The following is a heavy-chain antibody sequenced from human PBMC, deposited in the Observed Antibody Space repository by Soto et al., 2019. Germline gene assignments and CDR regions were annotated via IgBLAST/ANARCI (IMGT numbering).Heavy chain of an antibody. CDR1: GASVSSGIYY. V-gene: IGHV4-61*01. CDR2: IYYTGST. D-gene: IGHD3-22*01. J-gene: IGHJ4*02. Sequence: QVQLQESGPGLVKPSETLSLTCTVSGASVSSGIYYWNWIRQPPGKVLEWIGYIYYTGSTNYNPSLKIRVTISADTSKNQFSLRLHSVTAADTAMYYCAREGYYERSGLDYWGQGILVTVSS. CDR3: AREGYYERSGLDY.